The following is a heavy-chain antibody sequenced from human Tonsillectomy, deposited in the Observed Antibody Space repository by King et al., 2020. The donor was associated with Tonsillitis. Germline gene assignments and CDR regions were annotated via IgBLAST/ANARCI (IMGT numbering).Heavy chain of an antibody. V-gene: IGHV3-74*01. CDR3: AREVDYSGSFPFFDY. Sequence: VQLVESGGGLVQSGGSLRLSCAASGFTFSSYWMHWVRQVPGKGLVWFSRINSDGSSATYADSVKGRFTISRDNAKNTLYLQMNSLRVEDTAIYYCAREVDYSGSFPFFDYWGQGTLVTVSS. J-gene: IGHJ4*02. CDR2: INSDGSSA. D-gene: IGHD1-26*01. CDR1: GFTFSSYW.